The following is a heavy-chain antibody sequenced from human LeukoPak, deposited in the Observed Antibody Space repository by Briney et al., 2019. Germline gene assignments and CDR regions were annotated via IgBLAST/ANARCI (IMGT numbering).Heavy chain of an antibody. D-gene: IGHD3-10*01. CDR2: IYPGDSDT. Sequence: GESLKISCKGSGYSFTSYWIGWVRQMPGEGLEWMGIIYPGDSDTRYSPSFQVQVTISADKSISTAYLQWSSLKASDTAMYYCARSGRITMVRGVIRHWFDPWGQGTLVTVSS. V-gene: IGHV5-51*01. CDR1: GYSFTSYW. CDR3: ARSGRITMVRGVIRHWFDP. J-gene: IGHJ5*02.